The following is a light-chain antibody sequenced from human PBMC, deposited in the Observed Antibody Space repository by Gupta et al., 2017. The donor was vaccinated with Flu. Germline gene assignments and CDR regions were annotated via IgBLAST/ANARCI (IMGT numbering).Light chain of an antibody. CDR3: SSYAGSLYV. Sequence: GPSSDVGGYTYVSWHQQHPGKAPKLIIYEVSKRPSGVPDRFSGSKSGNTASLTVSGLQAEDEADYYCSSYAGSLYVFGTGTKVTVL. V-gene: IGLV2-8*01. CDR1: SSDVGGYTY. J-gene: IGLJ1*01. CDR2: EVS.